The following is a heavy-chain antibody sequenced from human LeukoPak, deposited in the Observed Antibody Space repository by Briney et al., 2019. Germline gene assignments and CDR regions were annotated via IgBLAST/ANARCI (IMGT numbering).Heavy chain of an antibody. J-gene: IGHJ6*02. CDR1: GFTFSSYG. CDR3: ARDRSGWLRDAYYYYGMDV. CDR2: IWYDGSNK. Sequence: GGSLRLSCAASGFTFSSYGMHWVRQAPGKGLEWVAVIWYDGSNKYYADSVKGRFTISRDNSKNTLYLQMNSLRAEDTAVYYCARDRSGWLRDAYYYYGMDVWGQGTTVTVSS. V-gene: IGHV3-33*01. D-gene: IGHD5-12*01.